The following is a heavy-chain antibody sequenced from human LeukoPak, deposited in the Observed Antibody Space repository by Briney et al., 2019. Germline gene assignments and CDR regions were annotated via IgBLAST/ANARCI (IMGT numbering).Heavy chain of an antibody. CDR3: AKDSIDIVATIVGDDAFDV. Sequence: PGTSLRLSCAVSGFTFSTYAMHWVRQAPGQGLEWMAFISYDGRDKYYADSVKGRFTISRDNSKNTLYLQMNSLRVEDTAVYYCAKDSIDIVATIVGDDAFDVWGQGTMVTVSS. J-gene: IGHJ3*01. CDR2: ISYDGRDK. D-gene: IGHD5-12*01. CDR1: GFTFSTYA. V-gene: IGHV3-30*18.